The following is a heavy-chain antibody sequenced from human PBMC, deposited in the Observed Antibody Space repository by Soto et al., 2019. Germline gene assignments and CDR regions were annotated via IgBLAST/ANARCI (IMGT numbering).Heavy chain of an antibody. J-gene: IGHJ4*02. V-gene: IGHV4-61*01. D-gene: IGHD6-6*01. Sequence: PSEILSLTCTVSGGSVSSGNDYWSWIRQPPGKGLEWIGYIYHSGSTNYNPSLKSRLTISIDTSKKQFSLNLASVSAADTALYYCARAPKVSGSSQTRPDFWGQGTLVTVSS. CDR2: IYHSGST. CDR3: ARAPKVSGSSQTRPDF. CDR1: GGSVSSGNDY.